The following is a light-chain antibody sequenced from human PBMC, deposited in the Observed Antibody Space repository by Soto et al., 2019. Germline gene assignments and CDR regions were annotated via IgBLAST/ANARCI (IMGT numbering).Light chain of an antibody. Sequence: EIVLTQSPATLSLSPGERATLCCRASQGVSSYLAWYQQKPGQAPRLLIYDASNRATGIPARFSGSGSGTDFTLTISSLEPEDFAVYYCQQRSNWPPWTFGQGTKVDIK. CDR3: QQRSNWPPWT. CDR2: DAS. J-gene: IGKJ1*01. CDR1: QGVSSY. V-gene: IGKV3-11*01.